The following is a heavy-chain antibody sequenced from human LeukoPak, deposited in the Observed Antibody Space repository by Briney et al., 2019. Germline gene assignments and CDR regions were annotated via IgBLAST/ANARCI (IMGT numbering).Heavy chain of an antibody. CDR3: ARALSYSSGWYVGYYFDY. CDR1: GYTFTGYY. J-gene: IGHJ4*02. V-gene: IGHV1-2*02. D-gene: IGHD6-19*01. Sequence: ASVKVSCKASGYTFTGYYMHWVRQAPGQGLEWMGWINPNSGGTNYAQKFQGRVTMTRDTSISTAYMELSRLRSDDTAVYYYARALSYSSGWYVGYYFDYWGQGTLVTVSS. CDR2: INPNSGGT.